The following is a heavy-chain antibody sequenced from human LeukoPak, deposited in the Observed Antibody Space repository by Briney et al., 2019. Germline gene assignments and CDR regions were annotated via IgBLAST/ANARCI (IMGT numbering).Heavy chain of an antibody. D-gene: IGHD1-26*01. V-gene: IGHV3-7*03. Sequence: QPGGSLRLSCAASGFSFNIYWMSWVRQAPGKGLEWVANINHDGSEKYYVDSVKGRFTISRDNAENSLYLQMNSLRAEDTAVYYCMRNVYWRFDYWGQGTLVSVSS. J-gene: IGHJ4*02. CDR1: GFSFNIYW. CDR2: INHDGSEK. CDR3: MRNVYWRFDY.